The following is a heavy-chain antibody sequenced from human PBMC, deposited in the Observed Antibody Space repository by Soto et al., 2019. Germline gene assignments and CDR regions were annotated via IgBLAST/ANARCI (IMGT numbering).Heavy chain of an antibody. D-gene: IGHD4-4*01. CDR1: GFTFSSYS. CDR2: ISSSSSTI. V-gene: IGHV3-48*02. J-gene: IGHJ4*02. CDR3: ATDGTVTTPGVLDY. Sequence: EVQLVESGGGLVQPGGSLRLSCAASGFTFSSYSMNWVRQAPGKGLEWVSYISSSSSTIYYADSVKGRFTISRDNAKNSLYLQMNGLRDEDTAVYYCATDGTVTTPGVLDYWGQGTLVTVSS.